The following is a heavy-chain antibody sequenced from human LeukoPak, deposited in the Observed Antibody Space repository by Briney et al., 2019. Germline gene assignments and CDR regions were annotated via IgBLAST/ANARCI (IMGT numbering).Heavy chain of an antibody. CDR1: GGSISSSSYY. CDR3: ASGDGYNPDY. J-gene: IGHJ4*02. CDR2: IYYSGST. Sequence: PSETLSLTCTVSGGSISSSSYYWGWIRQPPGKGPEWIGSIYYSGSTYYNPSLKSRVTISVDTSKNQFSLKLSSVTAADTAVYYCASGDGYNPDYWGQGTLVTVSS. V-gene: IGHV4-39*07. D-gene: IGHD5-24*01.